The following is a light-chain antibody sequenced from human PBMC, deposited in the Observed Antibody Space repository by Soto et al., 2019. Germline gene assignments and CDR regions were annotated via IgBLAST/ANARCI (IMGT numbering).Light chain of an antibody. V-gene: IGLV2-14*01. CDR1: SSDIGGYNY. CDR3: SSYTSGSALYV. Sequence: QSALTQPASVSGSPGQSITISCTGTSSDIGGYNYVSWYQQHPGKAPKVMIYEVSHRPSGVSDRFYGSKSGNTASLTISGLQAEDEADYYCSSYTSGSALYVFGTGTKVTVL. J-gene: IGLJ1*01. CDR2: EVS.